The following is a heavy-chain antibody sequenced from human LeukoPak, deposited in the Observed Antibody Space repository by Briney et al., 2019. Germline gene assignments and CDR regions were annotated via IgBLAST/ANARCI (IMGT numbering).Heavy chain of an antibody. CDR3: ARVRSGGTYYDY. Sequence: GGSLRLSCAASGFTFSSYWMHWVRQAPGKGLVWVSRINSDGSTTSYADSVKGRFTISRDNAENTLYLQMNSLRAEDTAVYHCARVRSGGTYYDYWGQGTLVTVS. V-gene: IGHV3-74*01. CDR2: INSDGSTT. J-gene: IGHJ4*02. CDR1: GFTFSSYW. D-gene: IGHD2-15*01.